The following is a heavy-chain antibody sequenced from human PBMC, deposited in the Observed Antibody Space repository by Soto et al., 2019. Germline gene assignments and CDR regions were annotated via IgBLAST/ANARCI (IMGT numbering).Heavy chain of an antibody. CDR2: IYNSGTT. CDR3: VRGSGYRYQNYFDL. J-gene: IGHJ5*02. CDR1: GGSINSGGYY. D-gene: IGHD6-25*01. Sequence: QVQLQESGPGLVKPSQTLSLTCTVPGGSINSGGYYWTWIRQHAGKGLEWFGNIYNSGTTYYNPSLEGRVSISLDTSKNQFSLKVPSVTDADSAVYYCVRGSGYRYQNYFDLWGQGIRFTVAS. V-gene: IGHV4-31*03.